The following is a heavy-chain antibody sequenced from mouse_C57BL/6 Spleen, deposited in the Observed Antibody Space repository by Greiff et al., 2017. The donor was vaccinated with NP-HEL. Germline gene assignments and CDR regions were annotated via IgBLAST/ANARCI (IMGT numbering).Heavy chain of an antibody. D-gene: IGHD1-1*01. J-gene: IGHJ1*03. Sequence: VHVKQSVAELVRPGASVKLSCTASGFNIKNTYMHWVKQRPEQGLEWIGRIDPANGNTKYAPKFQGKTTITADTSSNTAYLQLSSLTSEDTAIYYCASSYGSSYWYFDVWGTGTTVTVSS. CDR3: ASSYGSSYWYFDV. CDR1: GFNIKNTY. V-gene: IGHV14-3*01. CDR2: IDPANGNT.